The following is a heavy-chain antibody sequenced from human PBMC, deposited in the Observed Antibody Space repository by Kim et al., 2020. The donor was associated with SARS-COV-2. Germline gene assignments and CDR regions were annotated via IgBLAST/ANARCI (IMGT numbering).Heavy chain of an antibody. V-gene: IGHV4-39*01. Sequence: SETLSLTCTVSGGSISSSSYYWGWIRQPPGKGLEWIGSIYYSGSTYYNPSLKSRVTISVDTSKNQFSLKLSSVTAADTAVYYCASQASYSSGWSPYYYYGMDVWGQGTPVTVSS. J-gene: IGHJ6*02. CDR3: ASQASYSSGWSPYYYYGMDV. CDR1: GGSISSSSYY. D-gene: IGHD6-19*01. CDR2: IYYSGST.